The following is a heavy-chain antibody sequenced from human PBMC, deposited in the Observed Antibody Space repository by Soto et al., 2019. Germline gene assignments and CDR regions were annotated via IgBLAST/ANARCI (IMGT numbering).Heavy chain of an antibody. J-gene: IGHJ6*02. V-gene: IGHV3-30-3*01. Sequence: QVHLVESGGGVVQPGGSLGLSCVASGFTFGTYGIHWVRQAPGKGLQWVALVSYEGANTYYAASVKGRFTISRDNSKSTLYLQMDSLRPEDTGVYYCARVTPGNNLYYFSGLDVWGQGTSVTVSS. D-gene: IGHD1-1*01. CDR2: VSYEGANT. CDR3: ARVTPGNNLYYFSGLDV. CDR1: GFTFGTYG.